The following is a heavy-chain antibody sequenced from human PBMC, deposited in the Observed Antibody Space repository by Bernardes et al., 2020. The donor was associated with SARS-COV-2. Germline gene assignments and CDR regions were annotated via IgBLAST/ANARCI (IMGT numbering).Heavy chain of an antibody. D-gene: IGHD2-21*02. CDR2: MKTDGSSA. CDR1: GFTFSHYW. V-gene: IGHV3-74*01. Sequence: GYLSLSCVAPGFTFSHYWIHWVRQVPGQGLVWVSRMKTDGSSANFADSVKGRFTIPRDNAENTVYLQMSSRRAEDTAIYYCVRGTGGYGDCDYWGQRTLVTV. J-gene: IGHJ4*02. CDR3: VRGTGGYGDCDY.